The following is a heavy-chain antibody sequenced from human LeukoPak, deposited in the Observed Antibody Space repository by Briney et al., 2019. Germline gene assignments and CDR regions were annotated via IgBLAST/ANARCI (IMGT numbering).Heavy chain of an antibody. V-gene: IGHV4-59*01. CDR2: IYYSGST. CDR3: AREVISDFWSGYLYNWFDP. J-gene: IGHJ5*02. CDR1: GGSISSYY. D-gene: IGHD3-3*01. Sequence: PSETLSLTCTVSGGSISSYYWSWIRQPPGKGLEWIGYIYYSGSTNYNPSLKSRVTISVDTSKNQFSLKLSSVTAADTAVYYCAREVISDFWSGYLYNWFDPWGQGTLVTVSS.